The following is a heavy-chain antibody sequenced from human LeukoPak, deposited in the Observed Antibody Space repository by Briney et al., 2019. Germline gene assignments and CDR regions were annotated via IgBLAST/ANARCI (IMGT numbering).Heavy chain of an antibody. Sequence: GGSLRLSCAASGVTFSSYSMNWGRQAPGKGLEWVSYISSSSSTIYYADSVKGRFTISRDNAKNSLYLQMNSLRAEDTAVYYCAIYYNWNKEAFDYWGQGTLVTVSS. CDR1: GVTFSSYS. J-gene: IGHJ4*02. D-gene: IGHD1/OR15-1a*01. CDR3: AIYYNWNKEAFDY. V-gene: IGHV3-48*01. CDR2: ISSSSSTI.